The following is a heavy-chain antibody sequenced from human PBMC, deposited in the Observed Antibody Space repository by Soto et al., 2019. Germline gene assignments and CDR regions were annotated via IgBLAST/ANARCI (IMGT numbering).Heavy chain of an antibody. D-gene: IGHD6-6*01. CDR2: IIPIFGTA. V-gene: IGHV1-69*06. J-gene: IGHJ6*02. CDR1: GGTFSSYA. CDR3: ARDTIAARSETPEYYYYGMDV. Sequence: EASVKVSCKASGGTFSSYAISWVRQAPGQGLEWMGGIIPIFGTANYAQKFQGRVTITADKSTSTAYMELSSLRSEDTAVYYCARDTIAARSETPEYYYYGMDVWGQGTTVTVSS.